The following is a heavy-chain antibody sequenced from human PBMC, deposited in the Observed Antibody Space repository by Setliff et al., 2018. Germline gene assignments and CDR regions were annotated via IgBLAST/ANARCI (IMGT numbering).Heavy chain of an antibody. J-gene: IGHJ4*02. CDR3: TPWTGTSRLHY. Sequence: PGGSLRLSCTASGFTFGDYAMSWVRQAPGKGLEWVGFIRSKPSSGTTEYAASVKGRFTLSRDDSKSIAYLQMSSLKTEDTALYYCTPWTGTSRLHYWGQGTLVTVSS. V-gene: IGHV3-49*04. CDR2: IRSKPSSGTT. CDR1: GFTFGDYA. D-gene: IGHD1-7*01.